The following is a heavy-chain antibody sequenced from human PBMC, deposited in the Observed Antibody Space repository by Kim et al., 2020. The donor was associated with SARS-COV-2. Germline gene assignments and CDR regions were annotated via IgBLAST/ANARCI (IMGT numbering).Heavy chain of an antibody. Sequence: GGSLRLSCAASGFTFTTYWMTWVRQAPGKGLEWVASINQGGSDKYYVDSVKGRFTISRDNARNSLYLQMNSLRAEDTAVYFCARSILPDYWGQGTLFTVS. CDR1: GFTFTTYW. CDR2: INQGGSDK. CDR3: ARSILPDY. V-gene: IGHV3-7*03. J-gene: IGHJ4*02. D-gene: IGHD3-10*01.